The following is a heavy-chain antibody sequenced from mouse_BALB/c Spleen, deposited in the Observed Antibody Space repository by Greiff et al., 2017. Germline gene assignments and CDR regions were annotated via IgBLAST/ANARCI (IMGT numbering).Heavy chain of an antibody. Sequence: QVQLKQSGPGLVQPSQSLSITCTVSGFSLTSYGVHWVRQSPGKGLEWLGVIWSGGSTDYNAAFISRLSISKDNSKSQVFFKMNSLQANDTAIYYCARKGVTTGVYAMDYWGQGTSVTVSS. V-gene: IGHV2-2*02. CDR2: IWSGGST. CDR1: GFSLTSYG. D-gene: IGHD2-2*01. J-gene: IGHJ4*01. CDR3: ARKGVTTGVYAMDY.